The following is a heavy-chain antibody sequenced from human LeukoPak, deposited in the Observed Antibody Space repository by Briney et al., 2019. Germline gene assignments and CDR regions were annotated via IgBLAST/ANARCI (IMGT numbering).Heavy chain of an antibody. Sequence: GRCLRLSCAVSGLTFTNFWMSWVRQAPGRGLGWVANIHTEGNETNHVESVKGRSTISRDNTKNLLLLQMSGLRVEDTAVYYCARGDAFSGDLWGQGTLVTVSS. CDR2: IHTEGNET. V-gene: IGHV3-7*04. CDR3: ARGDAFSGDL. CDR1: GLTFTNFW. J-gene: IGHJ5*02.